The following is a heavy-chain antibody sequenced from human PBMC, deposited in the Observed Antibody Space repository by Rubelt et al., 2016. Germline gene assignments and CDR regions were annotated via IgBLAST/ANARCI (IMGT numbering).Heavy chain of an antibody. CDR3: ARSYSSGWFDS. V-gene: IGHV1-3*01. CDR1: GYTFTTDA. D-gene: IGHD6-19*01. Sequence: QVHLVQSGAEVKKPGASVKVSCKASGYTFTTDAVHWVRQAPGQRLEWMGWINADNGNTKYSQKFQGRVTMTRDTSASTAYMELSSLKSEDTAVYYCARSYSSGWFDSWGQGTLVTISS. CDR2: INADNGNT. J-gene: IGHJ5*01.